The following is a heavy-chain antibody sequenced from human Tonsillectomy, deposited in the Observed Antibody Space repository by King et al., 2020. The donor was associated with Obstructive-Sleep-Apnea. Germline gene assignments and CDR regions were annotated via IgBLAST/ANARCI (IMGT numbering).Heavy chain of an antibody. Sequence: VQLVESGGGLVQPGGSLRLSCAASGFTFSSYAMSWVRQAPGKGLEGVSAISGSGGGTYYADSVKGRFTISSDNSKNTLYLQMNSLRAEDTAVYYCAKGGSMVRGVIRDFDYWGQGTLVTGSS. V-gene: IGHV3-23*04. J-gene: IGHJ4*02. CDR2: ISGSGGGT. CDR1: GFTFSSYA. D-gene: IGHD3-10*01. CDR3: AKGGSMVRGVIRDFDY.